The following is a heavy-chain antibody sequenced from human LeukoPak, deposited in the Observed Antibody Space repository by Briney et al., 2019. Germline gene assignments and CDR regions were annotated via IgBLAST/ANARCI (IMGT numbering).Heavy chain of an antibody. CDR1: GFTFSSYS. CDR3: ARLRGYSYGYGDY. CDR2: ISSSGKTL. D-gene: IGHD5-18*01. Sequence: GGSLRLSCAASGFTFSSYSMNWVRQAPGKGLEWVSYISSSGKTLDYADSVKGRFTISRDNAKNSLYLQMVSLRAEDTAVYYCARLRGYSYGYGDYWGQGTLVTVSS. V-gene: IGHV3-48*04. J-gene: IGHJ4*02.